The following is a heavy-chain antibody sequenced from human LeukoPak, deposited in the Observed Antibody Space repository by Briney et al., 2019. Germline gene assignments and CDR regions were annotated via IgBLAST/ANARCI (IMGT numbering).Heavy chain of an antibody. D-gene: IGHD3-16*01. CDR2: IYYTGST. J-gene: IGHJ4*02. CDR1: GVSISSYY. Sequence: SETLSLTCTVSGVSISSYYWGWVRQPPGKGLEWLGYIYYTGSTNYNPSLKSRIILSVDTSKNQFSLKLSSVTAADTAVYYCAGVSLPGADWGQGILVTVSS. V-gene: IGHV4-59*01. CDR3: AGVSLPGAD.